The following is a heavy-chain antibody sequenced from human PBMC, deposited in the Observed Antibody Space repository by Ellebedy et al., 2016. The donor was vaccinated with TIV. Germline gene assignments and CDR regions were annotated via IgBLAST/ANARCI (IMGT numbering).Heavy chain of an antibody. D-gene: IGHD6-13*01. CDR3: ARGVCQQLEFNS. CDR2: FYFTGST. J-gene: IGHJ4*02. V-gene: IGHV4-39*07. Sequence: SETLSLXCTVSAASISSTANRWACIRQPPGEGLEGLGRFYFTGSTHYNPSLRSRVTISVDTSKNLFSLKLDSVTAADTAVYYCARGVCQQLEFNSWGQGILVSVSS. CDR1: AASISSTANR.